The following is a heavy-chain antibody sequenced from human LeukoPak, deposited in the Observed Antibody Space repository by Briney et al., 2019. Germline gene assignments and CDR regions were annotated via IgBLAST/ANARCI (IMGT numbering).Heavy chain of an antibody. J-gene: IGHJ5*02. CDR3: ARRSHLTGTTLGWFDP. D-gene: IGHD1-1*01. Sequence: SSETLSLTCSVSGGSISPYYWSWIRQPPGKGLEWIGFIFYRGTTSYNPSLKSRVTFSVDTSKNLFSLRLTSVTAADTAVYYCARRSHLTGTTLGWFDPWGQGTLVTVSS. CDR1: GGSISPYY. V-gene: IGHV4-59*08. CDR2: IFYRGTT.